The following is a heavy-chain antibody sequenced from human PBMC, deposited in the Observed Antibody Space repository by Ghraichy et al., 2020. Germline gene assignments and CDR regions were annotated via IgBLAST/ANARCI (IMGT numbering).Heavy chain of an antibody. CDR1: GFTFSNYW. Sequence: GGSLRLSCAASGFTFSNYWMHWVRQAPGKGLVWVSRINSDGSSTSYADSVKGRFTISRDNAKNTLYLQMNSLRAEDTAVYYCARVRAVAGHLPFDYWGQGTLVTVSS. CDR3: ARVRAVAGHLPFDY. J-gene: IGHJ4*02. CDR2: INSDGSST. V-gene: IGHV3-74*01. D-gene: IGHD6-19*01.